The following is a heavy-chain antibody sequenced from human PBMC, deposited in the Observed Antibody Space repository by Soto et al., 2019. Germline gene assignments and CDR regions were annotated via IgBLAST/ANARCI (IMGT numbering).Heavy chain of an antibody. D-gene: IGHD2-21*01. Sequence: ASVKGSCKASGYTFSRYGIMWVRQAPGQGLEWMGWISAYNGNTNSVEKLRGRLTMTTDASTTTAYMELRSLRSDDTAIYYCARDQGFRVVINSNWFDPWGQGTLVTVSS. V-gene: IGHV1-18*01. CDR3: ARDQGFRVVINSNWFDP. CDR1: GYTFSRYG. J-gene: IGHJ5*02. CDR2: ISAYNGNT.